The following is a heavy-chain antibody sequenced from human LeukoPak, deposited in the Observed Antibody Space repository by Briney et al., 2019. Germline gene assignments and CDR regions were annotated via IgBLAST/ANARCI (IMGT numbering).Heavy chain of an antibody. V-gene: IGHV3-30*02. CDR2: IRFDGSNK. CDR1: GFPFSNSG. J-gene: IGHJ4*02. CDR3: AKSHCSGGSCYGPNFDY. D-gene: IGHD2-15*01. Sequence: GGSLRLSCAASGFPFSNSGVHWVRQAPGKGLEWVAFIRFDGSNKYYADSVKGRFTISRDNSKNTLFLQMNSLRADDTAVYYCAKSHCSGGSCYGPNFDYWGQGTLVTVSS.